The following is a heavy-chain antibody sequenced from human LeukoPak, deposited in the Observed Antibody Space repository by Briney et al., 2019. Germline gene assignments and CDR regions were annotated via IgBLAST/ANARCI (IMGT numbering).Heavy chain of an antibody. Sequence: GASVKVSCKASGYTFTSYGISWVRQAPGQGLEWMGWISAYNGNTNYAQKLQGRVTMTTDTSTSTAYMELRSLRSDDTAVYYCARGTGSGSYSHYYYGMDVWGQGTTVTVSS. D-gene: IGHD3-10*01. CDR2: ISAYNGNT. J-gene: IGHJ6*02. CDR1: GYTFTSYG. V-gene: IGHV1-18*01. CDR3: ARGTGSGSYSHYYYGMDV.